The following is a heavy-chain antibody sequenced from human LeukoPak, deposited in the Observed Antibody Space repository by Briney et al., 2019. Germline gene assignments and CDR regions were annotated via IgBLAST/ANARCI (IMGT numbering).Heavy chain of an antibody. Sequence: SETLSLTCTVSGGSISSSTYYWGWIRQPPGKGLEWIGYIYYSGDTNYNPSLQSRVTVSVDTSKNQFSLKLTSVTAADTAVYYCVRGPYGSGISNWFDPWGQGTLVIVSS. J-gene: IGHJ5*02. D-gene: IGHD3-10*01. V-gene: IGHV4-61*05. CDR2: IYYSGDT. CDR3: VRGPYGSGISNWFDP. CDR1: GGSISSSTYY.